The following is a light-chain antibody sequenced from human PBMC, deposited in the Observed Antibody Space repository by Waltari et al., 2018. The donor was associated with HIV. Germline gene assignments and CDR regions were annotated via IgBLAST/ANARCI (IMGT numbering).Light chain of an antibody. CDR3: QQYNNWPLT. CDR2: GAS. J-gene: IGKJ5*01. CDR1: QIVSSN. Sequence: EIVMTQSPATLSVSPGERAPLSCRASQIVSSNLAWYQQKPGQGPRLLVYGASIRATGIPARFSGSGSGTEFSLTISSLQSEDFAVYYCQQYNNWPLTFGQGTRLEIK. V-gene: IGKV3-15*01.